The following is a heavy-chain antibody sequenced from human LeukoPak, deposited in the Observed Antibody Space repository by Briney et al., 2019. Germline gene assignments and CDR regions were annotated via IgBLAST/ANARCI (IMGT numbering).Heavy chain of an antibody. D-gene: IGHD3-10*01. CDR2: ISPDGHDT. Sequence: QPGGSLRLSCAASKFTFSFYPFHWVRQAPGKGLEFVSAISPDGHDTYYANSVKDRFTISRDNSKNTLYLQMGSLKIDDMAVYYCARDDGSGSYDYWGQGTLVTVSS. CDR3: ARDDGSGSYDY. J-gene: IGHJ4*02. V-gene: IGHV3-64*01. CDR1: KFTFSFYP.